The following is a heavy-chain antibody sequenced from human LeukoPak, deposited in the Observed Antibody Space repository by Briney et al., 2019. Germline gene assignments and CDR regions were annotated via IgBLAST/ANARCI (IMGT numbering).Heavy chain of an antibody. CDR2: INLDGGKK. CDR3: ARALGYSYGDEPYFDYFDY. D-gene: IGHD5-18*01. Sequence: GGSLRLSCATSGFTFRHHWMSWVRQAPGKGLEWVANINLDGGKKYYVDSVKGRFTISRDNSKNTLYLQMNSLRAEDTAVYYCARALGYSYGDEPYFDYFDYWGQGALVTVSS. J-gene: IGHJ4*02. V-gene: IGHV3-7*03. CDR1: GFTFRHHW.